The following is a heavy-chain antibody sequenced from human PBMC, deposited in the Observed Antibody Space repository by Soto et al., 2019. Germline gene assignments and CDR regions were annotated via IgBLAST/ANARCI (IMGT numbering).Heavy chain of an antibody. V-gene: IGHV1-69*04. CDR3: ARGYNWNYYFDY. CDR2: IIPILGIA. CDR1: GGTFSSYA. J-gene: IGHJ4*02. D-gene: IGHD1-7*01. Sequence: ASVKVSCKASGGTFSSYAISWVRQAPGQGLEWMGRIIPILGIANYAQKFLGRVTITADKSTSTAYMELSSLRSEDTAVYYCARGYNWNYYFDYWGQGTLVTVSS.